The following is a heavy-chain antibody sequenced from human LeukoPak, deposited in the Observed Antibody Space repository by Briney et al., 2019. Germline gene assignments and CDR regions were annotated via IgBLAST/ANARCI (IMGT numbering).Heavy chain of an antibody. J-gene: IGHJ3*02. CDR2: ISYDGSNK. D-gene: IGHD6-19*01. Sequence: GRSLRLSCAASGFTFSSYGMHWVRQAPGKGLEWVAVISYDGSNKYYADSVKGRFTISRDSSKNTLYLQMNSLRAEDTAVYYCAVIAVAGENDAFDIWGQGTMVTVSS. CDR1: GFTFSSYG. V-gene: IGHV3-30*03. CDR3: AVIAVAGENDAFDI.